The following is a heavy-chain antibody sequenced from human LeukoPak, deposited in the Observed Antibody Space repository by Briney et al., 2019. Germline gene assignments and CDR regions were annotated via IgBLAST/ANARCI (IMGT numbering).Heavy chain of an antibody. CDR2: IHHSGST. Sequence: TSETLSLTCAVSGYSISSGYYWGWIRQPPGKGLEWIGSIHHSGSTYYNPSLKSRVTISVDTSKNQFSLKLSSVTAADTAVYYCARPDRGYYDSSGHDAFDIWGQGTMVTVSS. D-gene: IGHD3-22*01. CDR1: GYSISSGYY. V-gene: IGHV4-38-2*01. J-gene: IGHJ3*02. CDR3: ARPDRGYYDSSGHDAFDI.